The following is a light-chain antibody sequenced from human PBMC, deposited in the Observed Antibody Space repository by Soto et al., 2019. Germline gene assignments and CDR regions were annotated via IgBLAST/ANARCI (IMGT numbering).Light chain of an antibody. CDR1: QSVTSN. V-gene: IGKV3-15*01. Sequence: LVLTQYPATLSVSPGERATLSCRGSQSVTSNLAWYQQKPGQAPRLLIYGASTRATGIPAKFCGSGSGTEFTLTITSLQSEDFAVYYCQHYNNWPPWTFGQGTKVDIK. J-gene: IGKJ1*01. CDR3: QHYNNWPPWT. CDR2: GAS.